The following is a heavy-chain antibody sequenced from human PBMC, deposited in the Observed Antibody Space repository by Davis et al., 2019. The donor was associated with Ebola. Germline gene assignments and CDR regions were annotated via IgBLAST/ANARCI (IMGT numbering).Heavy chain of an antibody. Sequence: PGGSLRLSCAASGFTFSSYAMSWVRQAPGKGLEWVSAISGSGGSTYYADSVKGRFTISRDNSKNTVYLQMNSLRAEDTAIYYCAKGGTLADGLDDWGQGTLVTVSS. CDR3: AKGGTLADGLDD. V-gene: IGHV3-23*01. CDR1: GFTFSSYA. D-gene: IGHD3-16*01. J-gene: IGHJ4*02. CDR2: ISGSGGST.